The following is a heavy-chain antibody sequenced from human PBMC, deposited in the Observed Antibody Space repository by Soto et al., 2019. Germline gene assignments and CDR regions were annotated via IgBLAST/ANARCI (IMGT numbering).Heavy chain of an antibody. CDR2: IKQDGSEK. CDR1: GFTFSSYW. D-gene: IGHD3-10*01. Sequence: PGGSLRLSCAASGFTFSSYWMSWVRQAPGKGLEWVANIKQDGSEKYYVDSVKGRLTISRDNAKNSLYLQMNSLRAEDTAVYYCAREDVYYGSGSCWPKTGLVVYYYGMDVWGQGTTVTVSS. CDR3: AREDVYYGSGSCWPKTGLVVYYYGMDV. V-gene: IGHV3-7*05. J-gene: IGHJ6*02.